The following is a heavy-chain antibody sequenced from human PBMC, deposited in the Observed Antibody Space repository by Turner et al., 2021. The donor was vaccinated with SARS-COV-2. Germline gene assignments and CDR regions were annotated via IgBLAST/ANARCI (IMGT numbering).Heavy chain of an antibody. CDR3: ARDGVAYCGGDCYPLAEYFQH. V-gene: IGHV1-69*01. J-gene: IGHJ1*01. CDR1: GGTFRSYA. D-gene: IGHD2-21*02. CDR2: IIPIFGIT. Sequence: QVQLVQSGAGVKKPGSSVKVSCKASGGTFRSYAISWVRQAPGQGLEWMGGIIPIFGITNYAQKFQDRVTITADESTSTAYMELSSLRSEDTAVYYCARDGVAYCGGDCYPLAEYFQHWGQGTLVTVSS.